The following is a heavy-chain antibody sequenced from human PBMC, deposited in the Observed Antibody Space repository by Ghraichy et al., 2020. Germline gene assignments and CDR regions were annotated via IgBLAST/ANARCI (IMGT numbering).Heavy chain of an antibody. CDR3: ARGRKDYYYGMDV. CDR2: IWYDGSNK. V-gene: IGHV3-33*01. CDR1: GFTFSSYG. Sequence: SCAASGFTFSSYGMHWVRQAPGKGLEWVAVIWYDGSNKYYADSVKGRFTISRDNSKNTLYLQMNSLRAEDTAVYYCARGRKDYYYGMDVWGQGTTVTVPS. J-gene: IGHJ6*02.